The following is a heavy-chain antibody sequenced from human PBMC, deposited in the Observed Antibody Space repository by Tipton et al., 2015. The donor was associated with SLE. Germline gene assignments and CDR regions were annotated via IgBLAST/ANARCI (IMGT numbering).Heavy chain of an antibody. J-gene: IGHJ2*01. CDR2: INHSGST. CDR1: GGSFSGYY. CDR3: ARGYCSGGSCSYWYFDL. D-gene: IGHD2-15*01. Sequence: GSLRLSCAVYGGSFSGYYWSWIRQPPGKGLEWIGEINHSGSTNYNPSLKSRVTISVDTSKNQFSLKLSSVTAAGTAVYYCARGYCSGGSCSYWYFDLWGRGTLVTVSS. V-gene: IGHV4-34*01.